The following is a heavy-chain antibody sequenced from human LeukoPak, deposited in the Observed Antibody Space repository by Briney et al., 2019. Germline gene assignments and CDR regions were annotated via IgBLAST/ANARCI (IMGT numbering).Heavy chain of an antibody. CDR3: ARAPEYSSSSGRLDY. D-gene: IGHD6-6*01. Sequence: SETLSLTCAVYGGSVSGHYWSWIRQPPGKGLEWIGEINHSGSTNYNPSLKSRVTISVDTSKNQFSLKLSSVTAADTAVYYCARAPEYSSSSGRLDYWGQGTLVTVSS. CDR2: INHSGST. J-gene: IGHJ4*02. CDR1: GGSVSGHY. V-gene: IGHV4-34*01.